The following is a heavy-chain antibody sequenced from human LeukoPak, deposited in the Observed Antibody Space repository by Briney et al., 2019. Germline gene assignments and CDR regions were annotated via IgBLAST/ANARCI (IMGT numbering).Heavy chain of an antibody. CDR3: ARPKGYCSGGSCYQSFDY. J-gene: IGHJ4*02. CDR2: IYYSGST. V-gene: IGHV4-39*01. Sequence: SETLSLTCTVSGGSISSSSYYWGWIRQPPGKGLEWIGSIYYSGSTYYNPSLKSRVTKSVDTSKNQFSLKLSSVTAADTAVYYCARPKGYCSGGSCYQSFDYWGQGTLVTVSS. D-gene: IGHD2-15*01. CDR1: GGSISSSSYY.